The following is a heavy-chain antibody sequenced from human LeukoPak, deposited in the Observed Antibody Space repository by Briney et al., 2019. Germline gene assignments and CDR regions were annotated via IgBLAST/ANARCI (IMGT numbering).Heavy chain of an antibody. J-gene: IGHJ4*02. CDR3: AKTTGRGTVDPGTSGYITF. CDR2: IHYSGST. CDR1: GGSISSSNYY. Sequence: SETLSLTCTVSGGSISSSNYYLDWVRQPPGQGLEWIGSIHYSGSTYYNPSLRSRVTISVDTSKNQFSLKMSSVTAADTAAYYCAKTTGRGTVDPGTSGYITFWGQGTLVTVSS. D-gene: IGHD1-26*01. V-gene: IGHV4-39*01.